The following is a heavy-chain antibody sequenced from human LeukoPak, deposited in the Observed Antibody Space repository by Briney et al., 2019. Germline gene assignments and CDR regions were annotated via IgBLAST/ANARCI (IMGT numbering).Heavy chain of an antibody. D-gene: IGHD1-26*01. CDR3: AGQYSGSYPY. V-gene: IGHV3-43*01. J-gene: IGHJ4*02. CDR2: ISWDGGST. Sequence: PGGSLRLSCAASGFTFDDYTMHWVRQAPGKGLEWVSLISWDGGSTYYADSVKGRFTISRDDSKNSLYLQMNSLRTEDTDLYYCAGQYSGSYPYWGQGTLVTVSS. CDR1: GFTFDDYT.